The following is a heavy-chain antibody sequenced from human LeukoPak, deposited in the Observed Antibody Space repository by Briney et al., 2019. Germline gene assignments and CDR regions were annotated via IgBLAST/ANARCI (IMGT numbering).Heavy chain of an antibody. CDR2: TSNDGSKK. Sequence: GGSLRLSCAAAGFTFSSNGFHWVHQAPGKGLEWVAVTSNDGSKKSYADSVKGRFTISRDNSKNTVYLQMNSLRSEDTAVYYCARDPELGIVGDFLDYWGQGTLVTVSS. V-gene: IGHV3-30*03. D-gene: IGHD7-27*01. J-gene: IGHJ4*02. CDR3: ARDPELGIVGDFLDY. CDR1: GFTFSSNG.